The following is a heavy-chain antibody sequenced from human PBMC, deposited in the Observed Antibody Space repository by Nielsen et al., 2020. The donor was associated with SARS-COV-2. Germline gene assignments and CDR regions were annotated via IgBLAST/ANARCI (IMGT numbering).Heavy chain of an antibody. CDR2: IYYSGST. V-gene: IGHV4-59*01. Sequence: GSLRLSCTVSGGSISSYYWSWIRQPPGKGLEWIGYIYYSGSTNFNPSLKSRVTISVDTSKNQFSLKLSSVTAADTAVYYCARGITIFGDAFDIWGQGTMVTVSS. CDR1: GGSISSYY. CDR3: ARGITIFGDAFDI. J-gene: IGHJ3*02. D-gene: IGHD3-3*01.